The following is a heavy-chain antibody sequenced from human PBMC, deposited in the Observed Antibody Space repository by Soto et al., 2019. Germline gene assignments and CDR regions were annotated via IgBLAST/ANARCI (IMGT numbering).Heavy chain of an antibody. J-gene: IGHJ6*02. CDR3: ARGGGGYSYGNYYGMDV. CDR2: ISSSSSYI. D-gene: IGHD5-18*01. CDR1: GFTFSSYS. V-gene: IGHV3-21*01. Sequence: PGGSLRLSCAASGFTFSSYSMNWVRQAPGKGLEWVSSISSSSSYIYYADSVKGRFTISRDNAKNSLYLQMNSLRAEDTAVYYCARGGGGYSYGNYYGMDVWGQGTTVTVS.